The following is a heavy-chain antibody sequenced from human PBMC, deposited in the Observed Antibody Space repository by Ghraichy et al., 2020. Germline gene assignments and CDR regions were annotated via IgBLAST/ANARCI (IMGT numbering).Heavy chain of an antibody. J-gene: IGHJ6*02. CDR1: GNTLRESS. CDR3: ATPGGRGRATWEYGMDV. D-gene: IGHD1-26*01. V-gene: IGHV1-24*01. Sequence: ASVKVSCKVSGNTLRESSMHWVRQAPGRGLEWLGGFDPEEGETIYAQKFQGRVTMTEDTSTDTAYMELSSLGSEDTAVYYCATPGGRGRATWEYGMDVWGHGTTVTVSS. CDR2: FDPEEGET.